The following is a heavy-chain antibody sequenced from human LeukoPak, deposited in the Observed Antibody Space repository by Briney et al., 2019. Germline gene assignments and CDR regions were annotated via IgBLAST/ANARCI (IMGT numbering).Heavy chain of an antibody. J-gene: IGHJ4*02. CDR1: GFTFRSCE. D-gene: IGHD1-26*01. CDR2: ISSSGSII. CDR3: ARGANTHFDY. Sequence: QAGGSLRLSCAASGFTFRSCELSWVRQAPAKGLEWVSYISSSGSIIYYADSVKGRFTMSRENAKNSLYLQMNSLTAGDTAVYYCARGANTHFDYWGQGILVTVSS. V-gene: IGHV3-48*03.